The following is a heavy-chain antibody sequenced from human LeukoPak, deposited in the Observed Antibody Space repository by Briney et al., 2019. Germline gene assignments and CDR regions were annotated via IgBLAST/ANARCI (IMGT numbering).Heavy chain of an antibody. Sequence: PSETLSLTCAVYGGSFSGYYWSWIRQAPGKGLEWVSSISSSSSYIYYADSVKGRLTISRDNAKNSLYLQMNSLRAEDTAVYYCARADWDTAMIDYWGQGTLVTVSS. J-gene: IGHJ4*02. CDR3: ARADWDTAMIDY. D-gene: IGHD5-18*01. CDR1: GGSFSGYY. CDR2: ISSSSSYI. V-gene: IGHV3-21*01.